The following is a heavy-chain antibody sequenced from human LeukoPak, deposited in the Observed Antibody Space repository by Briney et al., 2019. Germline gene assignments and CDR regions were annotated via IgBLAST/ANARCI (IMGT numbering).Heavy chain of an antibody. CDR3: AREPPTYYYDSSGYYGLPNDAFDI. CDR1: GGTFSSYA. V-gene: IGHV1-69*04. D-gene: IGHD3-22*01. J-gene: IGHJ3*02. Sequence: SVKVSCKASGGTFSSYAISWVRQAPGQGLEWMGRIIPILGIANYAQKFQGRVTITADKSTSTAYMELSSLRSEDTAVYYCAREPPTYYYDSSGYYGLPNDAFDIWGQGTMVTVSS. CDR2: IIPILGIA.